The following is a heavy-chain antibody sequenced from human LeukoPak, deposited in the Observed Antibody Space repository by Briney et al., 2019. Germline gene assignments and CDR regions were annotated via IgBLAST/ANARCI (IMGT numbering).Heavy chain of an antibody. Sequence: ASVNVSCKASGYTFTIYYMHWVRQAPGQGLEWLGIINPSCGSTSYAQKFHGRVTMTRDTSTSTGYMELSSLRSEDTAVYYCARDLPALDWFDPWGQGTLVTVSS. CDR2: INPSCGST. V-gene: IGHV1-46*03. J-gene: IGHJ5*02. CDR3: ARDLPALDWFDP. CDR1: GYTFTIYY.